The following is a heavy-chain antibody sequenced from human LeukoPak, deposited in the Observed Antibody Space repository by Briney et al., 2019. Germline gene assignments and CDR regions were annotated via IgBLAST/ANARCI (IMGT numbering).Heavy chain of an antibody. CDR3: ARSVASTTYCYPFDH. V-gene: IGHV1-46*01. CDR2: INPSVGGT. CDR1: GYTFSSYY. Sequence: ATVKVSCKTSGYTFSSYYIHWVRQTPGQGLEWMGIINPSVGGTRHAQKFQGRVTMTRGTSTSTVKMELSSLSSEDTAIYYCARSVASTTYCYPFDHWGQGTLVTSST. D-gene: IGHD2/OR15-2a*01. J-gene: IGHJ4*02.